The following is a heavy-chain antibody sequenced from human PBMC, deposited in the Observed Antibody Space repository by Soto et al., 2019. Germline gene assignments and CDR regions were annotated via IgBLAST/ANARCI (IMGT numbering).Heavy chain of an antibody. D-gene: IGHD1-26*01. CDR3: AKEFQWELHAFDI. V-gene: IGHV3-30*18. CDR1: GFTFSTYG. J-gene: IGHJ3*02. Sequence: QVQLVESGGGVVQPGRSLRLSCAASGFTFSTYGMHWVRQAPGKGLEWVAVMGNDGITTFYADSVKGRFTISRDNSKNTLFLQMNILRADDRAVYYCAKEFQWELHAFDIWGQGTMVTVSS. CDR2: MGNDGITT.